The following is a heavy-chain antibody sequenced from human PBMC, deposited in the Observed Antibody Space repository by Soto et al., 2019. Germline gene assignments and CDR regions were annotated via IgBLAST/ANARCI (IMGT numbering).Heavy chain of an antibody. J-gene: IGHJ5*02. CDR2: ISYDGSNK. CDR1: GFTFSSYG. D-gene: IGHD6-13*01. V-gene: IGHV3-30*03. CDR3: AMWIIDSSSYPPGWFDP. Sequence: GGSLRLSCAASGFTFSSYGMHWVRQAPGKGLEWVAVISYDGSNKYYADSVKGRFTISRDNSKNTLYLQMNSLRAEDTAVYYCAMWIIDSSSYPPGWFDPWGQGTQVTVSS.